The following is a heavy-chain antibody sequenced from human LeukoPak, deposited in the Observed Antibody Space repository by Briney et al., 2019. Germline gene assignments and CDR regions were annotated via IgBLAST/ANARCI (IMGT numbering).Heavy chain of an antibody. J-gene: IGHJ3*02. CDR3: ARDIVVVPAAIYAFDI. CDR1: GFTFSNYG. Sequence: GGSLRLSCATSGFTFSNYGMHWVRQAPGKGLEWVAVIWHDGSNQYYADSVKGRFIISRDNAKNSLYLQMNSLRAEDTAVYYCARDIVVVPAAIYAFDIWGQGTMVTVSS. D-gene: IGHD2-2*02. CDR2: IWHDGSNQ. V-gene: IGHV3-33*01.